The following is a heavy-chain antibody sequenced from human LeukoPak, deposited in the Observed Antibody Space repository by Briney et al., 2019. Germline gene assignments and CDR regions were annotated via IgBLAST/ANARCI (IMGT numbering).Heavy chain of an antibody. CDR3: AREGGPNYGSGSQGFDY. J-gene: IGHJ4*02. V-gene: IGHV3-64*01. CDR2: ISSNGGST. Sequence: GGSLRLSCAASGFTFSSYAMHRVRQAPGKGLEYVSAISSNGGSTYYANSVKGRFTISRDNSKNTLYLQMGSLRAEDMAVYYCAREGGPNYGSGSQGFDYWGQGTLVTVSS. D-gene: IGHD3-10*01. CDR1: GFTFSSYA.